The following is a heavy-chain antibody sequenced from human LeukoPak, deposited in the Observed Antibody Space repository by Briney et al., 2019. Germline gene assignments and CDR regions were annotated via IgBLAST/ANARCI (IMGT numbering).Heavy chain of an antibody. V-gene: IGHV3-23*01. CDR2: ISGSGGST. Sequence: GGSLRLSCAASGFTFSSYAMSWVRQAPGKGLEWVSAISGSGGSTYYADSVKGRFTISRDNSKNTLYMEVNSLRAEDTAVYYCAREGGRTVAGTFDNWGQGTLVTVSS. CDR1: GFTFSSYA. CDR3: AREGGRTVAGTFDN. D-gene: IGHD6-19*01. J-gene: IGHJ4*02.